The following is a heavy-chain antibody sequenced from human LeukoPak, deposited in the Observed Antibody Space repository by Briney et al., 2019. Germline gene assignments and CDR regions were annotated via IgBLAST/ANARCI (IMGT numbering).Heavy chain of an antibody. CDR3: ARRYQTSWFGELNRDSYYYYYMDV. J-gene: IGHJ6*03. CDR1: GYTFTSYD. Sequence: GASVKVSCKASGYTFTSYDINWVRQATGQGLEWMGWMNPNSGNTGYAQKFQGRVTMTRNTSIGTAYMELSSLRSEDTAVYYCARRYQTSWFGELNRDSYYYYYMDVWGKGTTVTVSS. V-gene: IGHV1-8*01. D-gene: IGHD3-10*01. CDR2: MNPNSGNT.